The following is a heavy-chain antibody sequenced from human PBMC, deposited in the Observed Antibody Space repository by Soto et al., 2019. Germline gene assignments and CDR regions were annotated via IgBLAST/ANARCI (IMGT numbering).Heavy chain of an antibody. V-gene: IGHV1-18*01. J-gene: IGHJ6*02. CDR2: ISAYTGNT. CDR3: ARPTDFYYYAMDV. CDR1: GYTFSSFG. Sequence: QVQLVQSGADVKKPGASVKVSCKASGYTFSSFGINWVRQAPGQGLEWMGWISAYTGNTNYAQKLQGRVTMTRDTSTSTAYMELRSLRSDDTAVYYCARPTDFYYYAMDVWGHGTTVTVSS.